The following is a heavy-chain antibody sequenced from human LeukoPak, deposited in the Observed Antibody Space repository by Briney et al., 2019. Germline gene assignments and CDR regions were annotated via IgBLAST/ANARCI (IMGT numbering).Heavy chain of an antibody. Sequence: GRSLRLSYAASGFTFGDYAMHWVRQAPGKGLEWVSGITWDSGVKEYADSVKGRFTISRDNAKKSLYLQMNSLRTEDTALYYCAKGTRSVVPAASDSWGQGTLVTVSS. CDR1: GFTFGDYA. J-gene: IGHJ4*02. CDR3: AKGTRSVVPAASDS. D-gene: IGHD2-2*01. CDR2: ITWDSGVK. V-gene: IGHV3-9*01.